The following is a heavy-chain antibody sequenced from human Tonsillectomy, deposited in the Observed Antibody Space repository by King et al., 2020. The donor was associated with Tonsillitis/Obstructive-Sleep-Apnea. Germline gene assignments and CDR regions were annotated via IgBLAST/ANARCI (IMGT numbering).Heavy chain of an antibody. V-gene: IGHV3-23*04. J-gene: IGHJ4*02. D-gene: IGHD2-15*01. CDR2: ISGGGGST. CDR1: GFTFSSYA. CDR3: ASRPQSVVATDY. Sequence: VQLVESGGGLVQPGGSLRLSCAASGFTFSSYAMSWVRQAPGKGLEWVSAISGGGGSTYYADSVKGRFTISRDNSKNTLYLQMNSLRAEDTAVYYCASRPQSVVATDYWGQGTLVTVSS.